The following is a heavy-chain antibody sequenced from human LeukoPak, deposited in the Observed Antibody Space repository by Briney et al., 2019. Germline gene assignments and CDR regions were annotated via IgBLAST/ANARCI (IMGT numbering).Heavy chain of an antibody. CDR3: AQDLAWIRFDN. CDR1: GFTFSSYG. J-gene: IGHJ4*02. Sequence: GGSLRLSCAASGFTFSSYGMSWVRQAPGKGLEWVSAISGSGGSTYYADSVKGRFTISRDNSKNTLYLQMDSLRFEDAAVYYCAQDLAWIRFDNWGQGTLVTVSS. CDR2: ISGSGGST. D-gene: IGHD5-12*01. V-gene: IGHV3-23*01.